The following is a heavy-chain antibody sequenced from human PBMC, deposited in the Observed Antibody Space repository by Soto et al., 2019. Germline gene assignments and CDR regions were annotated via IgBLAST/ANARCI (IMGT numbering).Heavy chain of an antibody. V-gene: IGHV1-58*01. J-gene: IGHJ5*02. CDR3: APGALYYYDTTGGFDP. Sequence: SVKVSCKASGFTFTSSAVQWVRQARGQRLEWIGWIVVGSGNTNYAQKFQERVTITRDMSTSTAYMELSSLRSEDTAVYYCAPGALYYYDTTGGFDPWGQGTLVTVSS. CDR2: IVVGSGNT. CDR1: GFTFTSSA. D-gene: IGHD3-22*01.